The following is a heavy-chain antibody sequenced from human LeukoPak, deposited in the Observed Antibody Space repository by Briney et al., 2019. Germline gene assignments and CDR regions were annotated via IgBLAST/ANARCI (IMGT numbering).Heavy chain of an antibody. J-gene: IGHJ4*02. CDR1: GFTFSSYR. D-gene: IGHD1-26*01. Sequence: GGSLRLSCAASGFTFSSYRVTWIRQAPGKGLEWVAVISYAGSNQYYADSVKGRFTIYRDNSKNTLFLQMNSLRAEDTAVYYCAKDLQPKSASYPADYWGQGTLVTVSS. CDR3: AKDLQPKSASYPADY. V-gene: IGHV3-30*18. CDR2: ISYAGSNQ.